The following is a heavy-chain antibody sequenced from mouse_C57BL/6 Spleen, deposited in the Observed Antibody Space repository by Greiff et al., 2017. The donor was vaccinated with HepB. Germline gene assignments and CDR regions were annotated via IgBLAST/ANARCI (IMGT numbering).Heavy chain of an antibody. CDR2: ISDGGSYT. CDR1: GFTFSSYA. D-gene: IGHD2-4*01. Sequence: EVHLVESGGGLVKPGGSLKLSCAASGFTFSSYAMSWVRQTPEKRLEWVATISDGGSYTYYPDNVKGRFTISRANAKNNLYLQMSLLKSEDTAMYYCARDFDYDGYYYAMDYWGQGTSVTVSS. V-gene: IGHV5-4*01. J-gene: IGHJ4*01. CDR3: ARDFDYDGYYYAMDY.